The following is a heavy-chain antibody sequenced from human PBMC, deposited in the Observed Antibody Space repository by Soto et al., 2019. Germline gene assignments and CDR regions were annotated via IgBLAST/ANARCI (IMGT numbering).Heavy chain of an antibody. D-gene: IGHD3-9*01. CDR2: IYYSGST. CDR1: SGSMWSSF. CDR3: ARFPINPSDWYFDL. V-gene: IGHV4-59*01. J-gene: IGHJ2*01. Sequence: CSGSMWSSFCSWFLQPPGKGLEWIGYIYYSGSTNYNPSLKSRVTISVDTSKNQFSLKLSSVTAADTAVYYCARFPINPSDWYFDLWGRGTLVTVSS.